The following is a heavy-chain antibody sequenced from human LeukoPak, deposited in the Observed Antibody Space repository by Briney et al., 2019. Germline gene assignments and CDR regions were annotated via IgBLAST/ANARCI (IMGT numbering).Heavy chain of an antibody. J-gene: IGHJ4*02. Sequence: ASVKVSFKASGYTFTSYYMHWVRQAPGQGLEWMGIINPSGGSTSYAQKFQGRVTMTRDTSTSTVYMELSSLRSEDTAVYYCARDGSKSGVAAAPNYYFDYWGQGTLVTVSS. CDR3: ARDGSKSGVAAAPNYYFDY. CDR2: INPSGGST. V-gene: IGHV1-46*01. D-gene: IGHD6-13*01. CDR1: GYTFTSYY.